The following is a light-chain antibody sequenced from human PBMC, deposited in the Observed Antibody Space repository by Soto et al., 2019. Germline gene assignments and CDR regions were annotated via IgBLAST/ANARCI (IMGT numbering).Light chain of an antibody. J-gene: IGLJ1*01. CDR3: SSHTAYKPRV. CDR2: EVT. V-gene: IGLV2-14*01. Sequence: QSVLTQPASVSGSPGQSIAISCTGTSSDVGGYNFVSWYQQHPGEAPKLIIHEVTNRPSGVSDRFSGSKSGNTASLTISGLQADYEADYYCSSHTAYKPRVFGSGTKVTVL. CDR1: SSDVGGYNF.